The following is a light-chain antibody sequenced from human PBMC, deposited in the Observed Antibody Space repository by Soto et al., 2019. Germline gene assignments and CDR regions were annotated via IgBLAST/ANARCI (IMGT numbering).Light chain of an antibody. CDR3: QTWGTGIQV. Sequence: QSVLTQSPSASASLGASVKLTCTLSSGHSSYAIAWHQQQPEKGPRYLMKLNSDGSHSKGDGIPDRFSGSSSGAERYLTISRLQSEDGADYYCQTWGTGIQVFGGGTKLTVL. V-gene: IGLV4-69*01. CDR1: SGHSSYA. CDR2: LNSDGSH. J-gene: IGLJ3*02.